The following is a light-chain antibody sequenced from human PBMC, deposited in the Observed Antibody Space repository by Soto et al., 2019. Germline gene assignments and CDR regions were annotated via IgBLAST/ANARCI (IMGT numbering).Light chain of an antibody. J-gene: IGKJ4*01. CDR1: QSISSY. CDR3: QQNYRPPLS. Sequence: DIQMTQSPSFVSAFIGDRVTITCRASQSISSYLSWFQQKPGEAPRLLMYSASSLPSGVPSRFIGSGSGTDFTLTISGLQPEDVATYYCQQNYRPPLSFGGGTKVEI. CDR2: SAS. V-gene: IGKV1-39*01.